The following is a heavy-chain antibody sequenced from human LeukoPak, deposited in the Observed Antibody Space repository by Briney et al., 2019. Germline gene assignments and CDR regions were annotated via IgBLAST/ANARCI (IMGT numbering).Heavy chain of an antibody. J-gene: IGHJ4*02. CDR2: ISGSGGST. D-gene: IGHD3-22*01. CDR1: GFTFSSYA. Sequence: PGGSLRLSCAASGFTFSSYAMSRVRQAPGKGLEWVSAISGSGGSTYYADSVKGRFTISRDNSKNTLYLQMNSLRAKDTAVYYCANRGDYDSSGYLRTYWGQGTLVTVSS. V-gene: IGHV3-23*01. CDR3: ANRGDYDSSGYLRTY.